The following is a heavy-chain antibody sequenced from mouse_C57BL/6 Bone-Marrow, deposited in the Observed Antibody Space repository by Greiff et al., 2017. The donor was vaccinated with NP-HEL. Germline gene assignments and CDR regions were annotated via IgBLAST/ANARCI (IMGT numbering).Heavy chain of an antibody. J-gene: IGHJ2*01. Sequence: QVQLQQSGAELAKPGASVKLSCKASGYTFTSYWMHWVQQRPGQGLEWIGYINPSSGYTKYNQKFKDKATLTADKSSSTAYMQLSSLTYEDSAVYYCAALITTAYYFDYWGQGTTLTVSS. CDR2: INPSSGYT. CDR1: GYTFTSYW. V-gene: IGHV1-7*01. D-gene: IGHD1-1*01. CDR3: AALITTAYYFDY.